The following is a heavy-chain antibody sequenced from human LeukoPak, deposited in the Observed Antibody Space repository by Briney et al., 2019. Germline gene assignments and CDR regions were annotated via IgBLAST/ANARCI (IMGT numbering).Heavy chain of an antibody. Sequence: GGSLRLSCAASGFTVNSNYMSWVRQAPGKGLEWVSIIYSGGSTHYGDSVKGRFTISRDNSKNTLYLQMNSLRAEDTAVYYCARANHEILTGYLYFDYWGQGTLVTVSS. D-gene: IGHD3-9*01. V-gene: IGHV3-66*01. J-gene: IGHJ4*02. CDR1: GFTVNSNY. CDR2: IYSGGST. CDR3: ARANHEILTGYLYFDY.